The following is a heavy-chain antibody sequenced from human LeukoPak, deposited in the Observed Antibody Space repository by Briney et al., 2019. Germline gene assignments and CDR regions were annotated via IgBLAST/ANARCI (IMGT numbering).Heavy chain of an antibody. Sequence: GGSLRLSCAASGFTFSSHWIYWVGQAPGKGLVWVSRINSDGSTTSYADSVKGRFTVSRDNAKNTLYLQMNSLRAEDTAVYYCTRAQSGGSDYWGQGTLVTVSS. CDR3: TRAQSGGSDY. CDR1: GFTFSSHW. J-gene: IGHJ4*02. V-gene: IGHV3-74*01. CDR2: INSDGSTT. D-gene: IGHD3-16*01.